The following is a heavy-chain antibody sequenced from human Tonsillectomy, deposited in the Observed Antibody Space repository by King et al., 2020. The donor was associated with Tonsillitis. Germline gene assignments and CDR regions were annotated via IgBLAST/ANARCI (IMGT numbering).Heavy chain of an antibody. CDR3: ARRASVRGIDY. Sequence: VQLVESGGGLVKPGGSLRLSGAASGFILITHTMTWVRQAPGKGLEWVSSISGTSSATYYADSMKGRFTLSRDNAKNSVYLQMNNLRVEDTAIYYCARRASVRGIDYWGQGTLVTVSS. V-gene: IGHV3-21*01. J-gene: IGHJ4*01. D-gene: IGHD3-10*01. CDR2: ISGTSSAT. CDR1: GFILITHT.